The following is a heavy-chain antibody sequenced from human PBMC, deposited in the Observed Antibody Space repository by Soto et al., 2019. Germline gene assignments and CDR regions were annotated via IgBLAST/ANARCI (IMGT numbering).Heavy chain of an antibody. V-gene: IGHV4-59*01. CDR2: IYYSGST. CDR3: ALAAAGTGLFDY. D-gene: IGHD6-13*01. J-gene: IGHJ4*02. Sequence: QVQLQESGPGLVKPSETLSLTCTVSGGSISSYYWSWIRQPPGKGLEWIGYIYYSGSTNYNPSLKRRVPISVDTTKNQFSLKLSSVTAADTAVYYCALAAAGTGLFDYWGQGTLVTVSS. CDR1: GGSISSYY.